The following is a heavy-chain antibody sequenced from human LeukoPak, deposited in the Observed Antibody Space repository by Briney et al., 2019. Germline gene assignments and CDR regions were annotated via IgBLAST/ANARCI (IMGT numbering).Heavy chain of an antibody. D-gene: IGHD3-9*01. CDR2: IYPGDSDT. Sequence: GESLKISCKGSGYSFTSYWLGWVRQLPGKGLEWMGIIYPGDSDTRYSPSFQGQVTISADKSISTAYLQWSSLKASDTAMYYCARSGYSNHDAFDIWGQGTMVTVSS. CDR3: ARSGYSNHDAFDI. J-gene: IGHJ3*02. CDR1: GYSFTSYW. V-gene: IGHV5-51*01.